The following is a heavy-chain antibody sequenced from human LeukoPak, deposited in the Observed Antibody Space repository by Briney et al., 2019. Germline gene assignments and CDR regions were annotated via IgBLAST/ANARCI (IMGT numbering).Heavy chain of an antibody. V-gene: IGHV3-7*03. CDR1: GFTFSSYW. J-gene: IGHJ4*02. D-gene: IGHD6-19*01. Sequence: GGSLRLSCAASGFTFSSYWMSWVRQAPGKGLEGVANIKQDGSEKYYVDSVKGRFTISRDNAKNSLYLQMNSLRAEDTAVYYCAKTTAGYSSGRYPGWPIDYWGQGTLVTVSS. CDR2: IKQDGSEK. CDR3: AKTTAGYSSGRYPGWPIDY.